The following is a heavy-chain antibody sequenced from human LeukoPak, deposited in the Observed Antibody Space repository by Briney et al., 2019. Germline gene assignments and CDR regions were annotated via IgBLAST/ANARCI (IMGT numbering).Heavy chain of an antibody. CDR2: IIPIFGTA. V-gene: IGHV1-69*13. J-gene: IGHJ6*02. Sequence: ASVKVSCTASGSTFSSYAISWVRQAPGQGLEWMGGIIPIFGTANYAQKFQGRVTITADESTSTAYMELSSLRSEDTAVYYCARGAPYYDFWSGYPGMDVWGQGTTVTVSS. CDR3: ARGAPYYDFWSGYPGMDV. D-gene: IGHD3-3*01. CDR1: GSTFSSYA.